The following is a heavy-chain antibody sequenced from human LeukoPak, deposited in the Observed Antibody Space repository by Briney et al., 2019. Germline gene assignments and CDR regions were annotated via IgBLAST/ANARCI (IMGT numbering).Heavy chain of an antibody. CDR3: ARLLAYCGGDCSFGAFDI. CDR2: IYYSGST. V-gene: IGHV4-39*07. D-gene: IGHD2-21*02. CDR1: GGSISSSSYY. Sequence: SETLSLTCTVSGGSISSSSYYWGWIRQPPGKGLEWIGSIYYSGSTYYNPPLKSRVTISVDTSKNQFSLKLSSVTAADTAVYYCARLLAYCGGDCSFGAFDIWGQGTVVTVSS. J-gene: IGHJ3*02.